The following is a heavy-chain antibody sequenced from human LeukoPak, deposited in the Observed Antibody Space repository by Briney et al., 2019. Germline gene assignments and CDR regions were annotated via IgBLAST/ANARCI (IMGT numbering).Heavy chain of an antibody. CDR2: IYYSGST. D-gene: IGHD6-13*01. J-gene: IGHJ4*02. V-gene: IGHV4-59*01. Sequence: SETLSLTCTVSGGSISRYYWSWIRQPPGKGLEWIGYIYYSGSTNYNPSLKSRVTISVETSKNQFSLKLSSVTAADTAVYYCARGGSGSWAYNFDYWGQGTLVTVTS. CDR1: GGSISRYY. CDR3: ARGGSGSWAYNFDY.